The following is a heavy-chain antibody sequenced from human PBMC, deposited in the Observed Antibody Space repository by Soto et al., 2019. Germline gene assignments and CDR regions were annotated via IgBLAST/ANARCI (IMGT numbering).Heavy chain of an antibody. Sequence: XETLSLTCAVSGCSISRGYHWAWIRQPPTKGLEWIASIYHTGTTYYNPSLTSRFTISRDNSKHTLFLLMNSLRADDAAVYYCAASESYHKAESWGQGPLVTVSS. V-gene: IGHV4-38-2*01. CDR1: GCSISRGYH. CDR3: AASESYHKAES. J-gene: IGHJ4*02. CDR2: IYHTGTT. D-gene: IGHD3-10*01.